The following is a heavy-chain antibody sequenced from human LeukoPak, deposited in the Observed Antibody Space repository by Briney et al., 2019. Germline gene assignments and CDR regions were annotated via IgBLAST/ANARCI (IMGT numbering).Heavy chain of an antibody. J-gene: IGHJ3*02. Sequence: PSETLSLTCAVYGGSFSGYYWSWIRQPPGKGLEWIGEINHSGSTNYNPSLKSRVTISVDTSKNQFSLKLSSVTAADTAVYYCALGRLTRDFDIWGQGTMVTVSS. CDR2: INHSGST. D-gene: IGHD6-25*01. CDR1: GGSFSGYY. CDR3: ALGRLTRDFDI. V-gene: IGHV4-34*01.